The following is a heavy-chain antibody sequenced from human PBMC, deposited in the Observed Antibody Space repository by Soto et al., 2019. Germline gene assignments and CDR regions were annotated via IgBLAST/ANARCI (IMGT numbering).Heavy chain of an antibody. CDR2: IYYSGST. Sequence: SETLSLTCTVSGGSISSYYWSWIRQPPGKGLEWIGYIYYSGSTNYNPSLKSRVTISVDTSKNQFSLKLRSVTAADTAVYYCARDAPPYYDRSYYFDYWGQGTLVTVSS. V-gene: IGHV4-59*01. CDR1: GGSISSYY. J-gene: IGHJ4*02. D-gene: IGHD3-22*01. CDR3: ARDAPPYYDRSYYFDY.